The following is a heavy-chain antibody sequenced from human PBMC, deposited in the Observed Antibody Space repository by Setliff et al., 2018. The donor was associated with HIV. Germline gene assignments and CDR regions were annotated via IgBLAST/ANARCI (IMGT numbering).Heavy chain of an antibody. CDR2: ISNSRTTT. D-gene: IGHD6-13*01. V-gene: IGHV3-11*01. Sequence: PGGSPRLSCAASGFTFSDYYMTWIRQAPGKGLEWISYISNSRTTTSYADSVKGRFTISRDNSKNTLYLQMSTLRAEDTAVYYCAKTTPSSIRSPYYYYMDVWGKGTTVTVSS. CDR3: AKTTPSSIRSPYYYYMDV. J-gene: IGHJ6*03. CDR1: GFTFSDYY.